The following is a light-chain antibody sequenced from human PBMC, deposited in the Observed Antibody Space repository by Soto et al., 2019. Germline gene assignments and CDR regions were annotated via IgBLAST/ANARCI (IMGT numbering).Light chain of an antibody. CDR1: QSISRS. Sequence: DIQMTQSPSTLSASVGDRVTITCRASQSISRSLAWYQQKSGKAPKLLIYDASSLESGVPSRFSGSGFGTKFTPTISGLQPDDFATYYCQQYQSYFLTFGPGTTVDMK. V-gene: IGKV1-5*01. CDR2: DAS. CDR3: QQYQSYFLT. J-gene: IGKJ3*01.